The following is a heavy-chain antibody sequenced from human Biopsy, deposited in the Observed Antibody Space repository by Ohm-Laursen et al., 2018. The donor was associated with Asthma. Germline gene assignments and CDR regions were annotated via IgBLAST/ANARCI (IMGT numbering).Heavy chain of an antibody. Sequence: SLRLSCSASGFVFSRCGMHWVRQGPGKGLEWVALVSSDGHNKYYEDSVKGRFTISRDNSRNRLYLQINRLTVEDSAVYFCARQSGQDYGDSSGFDVWGQGTKVAVSS. D-gene: IGHD3-22*01. V-gene: IGHV3-30*03. J-gene: IGHJ3*01. CDR3: ARQSGQDYGDSSGFDV. CDR1: GFVFSRCG. CDR2: VSSDGHNK.